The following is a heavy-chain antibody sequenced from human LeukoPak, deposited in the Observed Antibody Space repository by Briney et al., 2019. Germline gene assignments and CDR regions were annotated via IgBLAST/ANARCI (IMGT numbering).Heavy chain of an antibody. CDR2: INHSGST. CDR1: GGSFSGYY. V-gene: IGHV4-34*01. CDR3: AGPTYMSATGYFDY. J-gene: IGHJ4*02. D-gene: IGHD1-1*01. Sequence: PSETLSLTCAVYGGSFSGYYWSWIRQPPGKGLEWIGEINHSGSTNYNPSPKSRVTISVDTSKNQFSLKLSSVTAADTAVYYCAGPTYMSATGYFDYWGQGILVTVSS.